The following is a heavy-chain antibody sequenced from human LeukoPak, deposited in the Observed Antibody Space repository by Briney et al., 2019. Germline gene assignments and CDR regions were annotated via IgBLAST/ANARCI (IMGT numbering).Heavy chain of an antibody. CDR3: ARGRPTVTTTFDP. V-gene: IGHV4-59*01. D-gene: IGHD4-4*01. Sequence: SETLSLTCTVSGGSISSYYWSWIRQPPGKGLEWIGYIYYSGSTNYNPSLKSRVTISVDTSKNQFSLKLSSVTAADTAVYYCARGRPTVTTTFDPWGQGTLVTVSS. CDR2: IYYSGST. CDR1: GGSISSYY. J-gene: IGHJ5*02.